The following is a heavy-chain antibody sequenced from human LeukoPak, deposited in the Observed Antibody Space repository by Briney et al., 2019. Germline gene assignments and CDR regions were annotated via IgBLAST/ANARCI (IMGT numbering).Heavy chain of an antibody. D-gene: IGHD2-15*01. Sequence: GGSLRLSCAASGFTFGSYDMNWVRQAPGKGLEWVSFITSSSNTIYYADSMKGRFTISRDNAKNSLYLQMNSLRAEDTAVYYCARDRKGGSFDYWGQGTPVTVSS. CDR3: ARDRKGGSFDY. J-gene: IGHJ4*02. CDR1: GFTFGSYD. V-gene: IGHV3-48*01. CDR2: ITSSSNTI.